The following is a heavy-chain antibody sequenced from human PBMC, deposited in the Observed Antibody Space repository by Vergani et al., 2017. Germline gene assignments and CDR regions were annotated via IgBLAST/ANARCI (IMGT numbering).Heavy chain of an antibody. CDR1: GSPFNSYA. Sequence: QLLESGGGLIQPGGPLRFPCAASGSPFNSYAMTWARQAPGKGLDWVSYFSNSGNTREYADSVKGRFSISRDNAKSSLFLQMDSLRAEETAVYYCARDHRDYNNYPGTFDIWGQGSMVTVSS. D-gene: IGHD5-24*01. V-gene: IGHV3-48*01. CDR3: ARDHRDYNNYPGTFDI. CDR2: FSNSGNTR. J-gene: IGHJ3*02.